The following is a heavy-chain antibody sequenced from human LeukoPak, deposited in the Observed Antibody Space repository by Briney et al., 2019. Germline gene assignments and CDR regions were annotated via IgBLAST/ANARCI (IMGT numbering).Heavy chain of an antibody. Sequence: GASVKDSCKASGGTFSSYAISWVRQAPGQGLEWMGGIIPIFGTANYAQKFQGRVTITADESTSTAYMELSSLRSEDTAVYYCARFTGYCSGGSCYEIWFDPWGQGTLVTVSS. CDR1: GGTFSSYA. D-gene: IGHD2-15*01. CDR2: IIPIFGTA. V-gene: IGHV1-69*13. J-gene: IGHJ5*02. CDR3: ARFTGYCSGGSCYEIWFDP.